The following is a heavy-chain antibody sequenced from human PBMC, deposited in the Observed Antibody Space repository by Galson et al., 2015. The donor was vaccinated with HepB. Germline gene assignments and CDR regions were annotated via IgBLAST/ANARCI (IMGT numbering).Heavy chain of an antibody. CDR1: GYIFTGYY. J-gene: IGHJ4*02. CDR2: INPNSGGT. CDR3: ARMGTTRFPDY. V-gene: IGHV1-2*02. D-gene: IGHD4-11*01. Sequence: SVKVSCKASGYIFTGYYMHWVRQAPGQGLEWMGWINPNSGGTNYAQKFQGRVTMTRDTSITTAYMELRRLTSDDPAVYYCARMGTTRFPDYWGQGTQVTVSS.